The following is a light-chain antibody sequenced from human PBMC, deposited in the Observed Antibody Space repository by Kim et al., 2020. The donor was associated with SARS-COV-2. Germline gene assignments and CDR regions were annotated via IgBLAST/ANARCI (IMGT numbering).Light chain of an antibody. Sequence: AIQMTQSPSSLSASVGDRVTITCRASQDITNDLGWYQQRPGEAPKFLIYDASTLQGGVPSRFSGSGYGTDFTLIISSLQPEDFATYYCLQDYNYPWTFGQGTKVDIK. CDR3: LQDYNYPWT. J-gene: IGKJ1*01. V-gene: IGKV1-6*01. CDR2: DAS. CDR1: QDITND.